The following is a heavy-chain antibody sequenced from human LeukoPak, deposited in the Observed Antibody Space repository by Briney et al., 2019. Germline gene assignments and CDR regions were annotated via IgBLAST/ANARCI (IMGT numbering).Heavy chain of an antibody. J-gene: IGHJ4*02. Sequence: GGSLRLSCVVSGFSFNNAWVGRVRQAPGKGPEWVGRIKAKTDGGTADYAAPVKGRFTISRDDSKNTVFLQMDSLKIGDTAVYFCSTGGGTNDFWGQGALVTVSS. CDR1: GFSFNNAW. V-gene: IGHV3-15*01. CDR3: STGGGTNDF. D-gene: IGHD1-1*01. CDR2: IKAKTDGGTA.